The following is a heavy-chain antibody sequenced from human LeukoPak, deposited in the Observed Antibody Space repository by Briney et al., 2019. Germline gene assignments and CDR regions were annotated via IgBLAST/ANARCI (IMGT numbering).Heavy chain of an antibody. CDR2: ISASGGST. J-gene: IGHJ4*02. Sequence: GGSLRLSCAASGFTFSSYVMNWVRQAPGKGLEWVSAISASGGSTYYADSVKGRFTISRDNSKNTLYLQMSSLRAEDTAVYHCAKDRCSGGSCYFDYWGQGTLVTVSS. CDR3: AKDRCSGGSCYFDY. V-gene: IGHV3-23*01. D-gene: IGHD2-15*01. CDR1: GFTFSSYV.